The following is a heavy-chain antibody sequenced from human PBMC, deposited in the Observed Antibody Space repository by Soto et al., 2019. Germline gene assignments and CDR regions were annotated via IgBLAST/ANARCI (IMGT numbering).Heavy chain of an antibody. V-gene: IGHV3-30*18. J-gene: IGHJ4*02. CDR3: AKDEDATVRGPKDS. Sequence: QVQLVESGGGVVQPGRSLGLSCAASGFTFSSYGMHWVRQAPGKGLEWVAVISYDGSDKYYTDSVKGRFTISRDNSKNTLYLQMNSLRGEDTAVYYCAKDEDATVRGPKDSLGQGTLVTFAS. D-gene: IGHD3-10*01. CDR1: GFTFSSYG. CDR2: ISYDGSDK.